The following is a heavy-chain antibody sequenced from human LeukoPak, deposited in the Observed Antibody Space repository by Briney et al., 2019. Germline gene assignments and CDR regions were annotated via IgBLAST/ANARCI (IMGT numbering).Heavy chain of an antibody. D-gene: IGHD3-22*01. Sequence: VASVKVSCKASGYTFTGNYMHWVRQAPGQGLEWMGWINPDSGGTNYAQKFQGRVTMTRDTSISTAYMELSRLRSDDTAVYYCAREEGYYESSGYYVWGQGTLVTVSS. CDR1: GYTFTGNY. V-gene: IGHV1-2*02. CDR2: INPDSGGT. J-gene: IGHJ4*02. CDR3: AREEGYYESSGYYV.